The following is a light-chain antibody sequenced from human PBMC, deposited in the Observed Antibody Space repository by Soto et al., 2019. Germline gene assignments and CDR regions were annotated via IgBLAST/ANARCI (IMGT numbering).Light chain of an antibody. CDR1: SRDVGTYNF. V-gene: IGLV2-23*03. CDR2: EGT. J-gene: IGLJ2*01. Sequence: QPVLTQPASVSGSPGQSITISCTGTSRDVGTYNFVSWYQQHPGKAPKLMIYEGTKRPSGVSNRFSGSKSGNTASLTISGLQAEDEADYYCCSYAGSSTFVVFGGGTKLTVL. CDR3: CSYAGSSTFVV.